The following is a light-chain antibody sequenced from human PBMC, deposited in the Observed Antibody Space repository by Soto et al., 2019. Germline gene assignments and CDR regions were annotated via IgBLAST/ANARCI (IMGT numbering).Light chain of an antibody. V-gene: IGKV3-15*01. Sequence: EIVMTQSPATLSVSPGERATLSCRASQSVSSNLAWYQQKPGQAPRLLIYGASTRATGIPARFSGSGSGTEFTLTISSLQSEDFAVYYCQQYETLITFGQGTRLEIK. J-gene: IGKJ5*01. CDR3: QQYETLIT. CDR2: GAS. CDR1: QSVSSN.